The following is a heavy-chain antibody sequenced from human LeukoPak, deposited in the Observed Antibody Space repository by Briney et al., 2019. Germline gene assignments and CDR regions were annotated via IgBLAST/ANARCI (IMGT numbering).Heavy chain of an antibody. CDR2: MKPNSGNT. CDR3: ARDYGSGSYYGFDY. CDR1: GYTFTSFD. J-gene: IGHJ4*02. D-gene: IGHD3-10*01. V-gene: IGHV1-8*01. Sequence: ASVKFSCQASGYTFTSFDINWVRPATGQGREWMGWMKPNSGNTGYAQKFQGRVTMTRNTSISTTYMELSSLRSEDTAVYYCARDYGSGSYYGFDYWGQGTLVTVPS.